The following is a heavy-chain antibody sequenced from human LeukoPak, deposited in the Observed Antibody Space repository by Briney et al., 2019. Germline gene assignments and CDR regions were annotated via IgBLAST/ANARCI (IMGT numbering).Heavy chain of an antibody. CDR3: ARDADGYED. Sequence: GGSLRLSCAASGFTFSRAWMSWLRQAPGKGLEWVANIKEDGSEDYYADSVKGRFAISKDNAKNLLYLQMNSLRAEDTAMYYCARDADGYEDWGQGTLVTVSS. CDR2: IKEDGSED. CDR1: GFTFSRAW. V-gene: IGHV3-7*01. J-gene: IGHJ4*02. D-gene: IGHD5-18*01.